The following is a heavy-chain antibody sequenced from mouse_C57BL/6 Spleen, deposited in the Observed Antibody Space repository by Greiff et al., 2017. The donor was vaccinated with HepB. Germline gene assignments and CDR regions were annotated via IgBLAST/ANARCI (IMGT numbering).Heavy chain of an antibody. D-gene: IGHD4-1*01. V-gene: IGHV1-69*01. CDR2: IDPSDSYT. J-gene: IGHJ2*01. CDR3: ARSGKLTGKMFDY. CDR1: GYTFTSYW. Sequence: QVQLQQPGAELVMPGASVKLSCKASGYTFTSYWMHWVKQRPGQGLEWIGEIDPSDSYTNYNQKFKGKSTLTVDKSSSTAYMQLSSLTSEDSAVYYCARSGKLTGKMFDYWGQGTTLTVSS.